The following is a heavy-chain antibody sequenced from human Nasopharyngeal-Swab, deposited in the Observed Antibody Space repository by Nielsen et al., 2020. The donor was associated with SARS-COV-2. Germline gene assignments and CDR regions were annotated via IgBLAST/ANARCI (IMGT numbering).Heavy chain of an antibody. V-gene: IGHV3-21*01. CDR1: GFTFSSYS. Sequence: GESLKISCAASGFTFSSYSMNGVRQAPGKGLEWVSSISSSSSYIYYADSVKGRFTISRDNAKNSLYLQMNSLRAEDTAVYYCARVSGTQSIYYYYGMDVWGQGTTVTVSS. D-gene: IGHD1-1*01. CDR3: ARVSGTQSIYYYYGMDV. CDR2: ISSSSSYI. J-gene: IGHJ6*02.